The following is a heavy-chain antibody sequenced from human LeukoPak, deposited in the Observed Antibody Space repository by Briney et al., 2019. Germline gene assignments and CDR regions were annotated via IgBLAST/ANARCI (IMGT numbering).Heavy chain of an antibody. CDR2: IIPIFGTA. CDR3: ARGSITIFGVDDAFDI. D-gene: IGHD3-3*01. J-gene: IGHJ3*02. Sequence: SVKVSCKASGYTFTSYYMHWVRQAPGQGLEWMGGIIPIFGTANYAQKFQGRVTITADKSTSTAYMELSSLRSEDTAVYYCARGSITIFGVDDAFDIWGQGTMVTVSS. V-gene: IGHV1-69*06. CDR1: GYTFTSYY.